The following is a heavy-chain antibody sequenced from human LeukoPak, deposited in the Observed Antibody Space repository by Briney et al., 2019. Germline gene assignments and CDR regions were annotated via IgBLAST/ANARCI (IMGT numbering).Heavy chain of an antibody. J-gene: IGHJ5*02. CDR2: ISSRSSYI. V-gene: IGHV3-21*01. CDR3: ATSGNSYSYEESRYGWFGP. Sequence: PGGSLRLSCVGSGFTFSRNSMNWVRQAPGKGLEWVSSISSRSSYIYYADSVKGRFIITRDNAKNSLYLQMNSVSADDTAVYYCATSGNSYSYEESRYGWFGPWGQGTLVTVSS. D-gene: IGHD5-18*01. CDR1: GFTFSRNS.